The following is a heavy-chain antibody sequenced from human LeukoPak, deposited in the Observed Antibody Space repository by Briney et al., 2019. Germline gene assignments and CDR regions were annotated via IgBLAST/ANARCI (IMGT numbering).Heavy chain of an antibody. CDR1: GGSISSGGYS. Sequence: SETLSLTCAVSGGSISSGGYSWSWIRQPPGKGLEGIGSTYHSGSTYYNPSLKSRVTISVDRSKNQFPLKLSSVTAADTAVYYCARIYGDPRGYYYGMDVWGQGTTVTVSS. CDR2: TYHSGST. D-gene: IGHD4-17*01. V-gene: IGHV4-30-2*01. J-gene: IGHJ6*02. CDR3: ARIYGDPRGYYYGMDV.